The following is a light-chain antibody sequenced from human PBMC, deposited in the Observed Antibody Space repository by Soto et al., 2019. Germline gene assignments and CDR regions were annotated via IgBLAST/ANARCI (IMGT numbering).Light chain of an antibody. CDR2: EVN. CDR1: SDDIGSYNR. CDR3: SLYTSISTYV. V-gene: IGLV2-18*01. Sequence: QSVLTQPASVSGSPGQTITISCTGSSDDIGSYNRVSWYQQPPGTAPKLMIYEVNNRPSGVPDRFSGSTSGNTASLTISGLQAEDEADYYCSLYTSISTYVFGTGTKVTVL. J-gene: IGLJ1*01.